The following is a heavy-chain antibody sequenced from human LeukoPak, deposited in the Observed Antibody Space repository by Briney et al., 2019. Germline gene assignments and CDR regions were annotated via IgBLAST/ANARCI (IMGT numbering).Heavy chain of an antibody. D-gene: IGHD3-10*01. CDR3: ARERGSGSY. CDR1: GFTFSDYY. Sequence: PGGSLSLSCAASGFTFSDYYMSWIRQAPGKGLEWVSYISSSSSYTNYADSVKGRFTISRDNAKNSLYLQMNSLRAEDTAVYYCARERGSGSYWGQGTLVTVSS. V-gene: IGHV3-11*06. J-gene: IGHJ4*02. CDR2: ISSSSSYT.